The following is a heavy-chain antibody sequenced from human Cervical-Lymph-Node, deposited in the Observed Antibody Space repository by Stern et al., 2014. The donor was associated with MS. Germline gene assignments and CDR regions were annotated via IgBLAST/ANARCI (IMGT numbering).Heavy chain of an antibody. V-gene: IGHV1-69*01. D-gene: IGHD1-26*01. CDR3: ARGELKEGLVRGMDV. CDR2: MIPLFGTA. CDR1: GGTFSSYA. Sequence: VQLLESGAEVKKPGASVTVSCKASGGTFSSYAISWVRQAPGQGLEWMGGMIPLFGTANYAPKFQGRVTITADESTSTAYMELSSLRSEDTAVYYCARGELKEGLVRGMDVWGQGTTVTVSS. J-gene: IGHJ6*02.